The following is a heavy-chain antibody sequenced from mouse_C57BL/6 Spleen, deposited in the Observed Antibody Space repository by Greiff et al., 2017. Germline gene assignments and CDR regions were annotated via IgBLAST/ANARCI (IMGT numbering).Heavy chain of an antibody. D-gene: IGHD2-1*01. CDR3: ARGRGNRAWFAY. Sequence: QVHVKQPGAELVMPGASVKLSCKASGYTFTSYWMHWVKQRPGQGLEWIGEIDPSDSYTNYNQKFKGKSTLTVDKSSSTAYMQLSSLTSEDSAVYYCARGRGNRAWFAYWGQGTLVTVSA. J-gene: IGHJ3*01. V-gene: IGHV1-69*01. CDR1: GYTFTSYW. CDR2: IDPSDSYT.